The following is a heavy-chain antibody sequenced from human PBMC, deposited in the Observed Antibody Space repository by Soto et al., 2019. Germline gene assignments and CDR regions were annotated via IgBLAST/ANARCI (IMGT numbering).Heavy chain of an antibody. CDR1: GGSYSISTYS. CDR3: AGMPYTSGLRFDP. D-gene: IGHD6-19*01. Sequence: SETLSLTCNLSGGSYSISTYSWSWIRQPPGKALQWIGFIYQSGVTSYNPSLASRVSISLDRSNNQCSLKLKSVTAADTAVYFCAGMPYTSGLRFDPWGPGTLVTVSS. V-gene: IGHV4-30-2*01. J-gene: IGHJ5*02. CDR2: IYQSGVT.